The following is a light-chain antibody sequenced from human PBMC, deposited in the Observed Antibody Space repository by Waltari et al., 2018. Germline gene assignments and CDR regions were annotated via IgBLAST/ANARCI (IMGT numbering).Light chain of an antibody. CDR1: SSDVGAYDS. CDR2: EVS. Sequence: QSALTQPPSASGSPGQSVPIPCTGTSSDVGAYDSVSWYQHHPGKAPKLLISEVSKRPSGVPDRFSGSRSGNTASLTVSGLQAEDEADYYCSSYAGSNNLVFGGGTKLTVL. V-gene: IGLV2-8*01. J-gene: IGLJ2*01. CDR3: SSYAGSNNLV.